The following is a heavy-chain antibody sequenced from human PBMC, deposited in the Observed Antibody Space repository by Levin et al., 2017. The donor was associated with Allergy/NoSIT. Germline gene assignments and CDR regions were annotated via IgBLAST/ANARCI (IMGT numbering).Heavy chain of an antibody. Sequence: GGSLRLSCAASGFTFSSYAMSWVRQAPGKGLEWVSAISGSGGSTYYADSVKGRFTISRDNSKNTLYLQMNSLRAEDTAVYYCAKYSGPSLEWLSRAYYDYGMDVWGQGTTVTVSS. J-gene: IGHJ6*02. CDR1: GFTFSSYA. D-gene: IGHD3-3*01. CDR2: ISGSGGST. V-gene: IGHV3-23*01. CDR3: AKYSGPSLEWLSRAYYDYGMDV.